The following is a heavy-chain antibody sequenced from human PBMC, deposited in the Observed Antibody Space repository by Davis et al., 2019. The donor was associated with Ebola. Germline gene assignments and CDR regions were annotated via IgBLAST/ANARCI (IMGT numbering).Heavy chain of an antibody. D-gene: IGHD1-1*01. J-gene: IGHJ3*02. Sequence: GESLKISCAASGFTFSSYAMSWVRQAPGKGLEWVSAISGSGGSTYYADSVKGRFTISRDNSKNTLYLQMNSLRAEDTAVYYCSRRAYNWNDGGRDAFHMWGQGTMVTV. V-gene: IGHV3-23*01. CDR1: GFTFSSYA. CDR3: SRRAYNWNDGGRDAFHM. CDR2: ISGSGGST.